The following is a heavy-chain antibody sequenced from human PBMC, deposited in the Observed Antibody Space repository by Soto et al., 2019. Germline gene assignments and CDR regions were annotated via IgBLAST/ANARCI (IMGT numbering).Heavy chain of an antibody. CDR1: GFTFSSYA. V-gene: IGHV3-23*01. J-gene: IGHJ6*03. CDR2: ISGSGGST. CDR3: AKYYDFWSHYYYYYMDV. Sequence: GESLKISCAASGFTFSSYAMSWVRQAPGKGLEWVSAISGSGGSTYYADSVKGRFTISRDNSKNTLYLQMNSLRAEDTAVYYCAKYYDFWSHYYYYYMDVWGKGTTVTVSS. D-gene: IGHD3-3*01.